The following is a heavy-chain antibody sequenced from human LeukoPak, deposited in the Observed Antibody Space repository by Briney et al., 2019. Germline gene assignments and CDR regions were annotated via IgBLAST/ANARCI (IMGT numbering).Heavy chain of an antibody. CDR3: AKVRWELLLSY. CDR2: IYSGGST. CDR1: GFTVSSNY. D-gene: IGHD1-26*01. V-gene: IGHV3-53*05. Sequence: PGGSLRLSCAASGFTVSSNYMSWVRQAPGKGLEWVSVIYSGGSTYYADSVKGRFTISRDNSKNTLYLQMNSLRAEDTAVYYCAKVRWELLLSYWGQGTLVTVSS. J-gene: IGHJ4*02.